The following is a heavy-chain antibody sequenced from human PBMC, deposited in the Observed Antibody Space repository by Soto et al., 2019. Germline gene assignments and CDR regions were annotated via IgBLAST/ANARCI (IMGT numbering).Heavy chain of an antibody. CDR1: GYSISIGYY. J-gene: IGHJ4*02. V-gene: IGHV4-38-2*01. Sequence: SETLSLTCAVSGYSISIGYYWGCIRQPPGKGLEWIWSIYYSGSTYHNPSLKSRVTMSVETSKNQFSLKLSSVTAADTAVYYCARGNSGSDSPIDYWGQGTLVTVSS. CDR3: ARGNSGSDSPIDY. D-gene: IGHD1-26*01. CDR2: IYYSGST.